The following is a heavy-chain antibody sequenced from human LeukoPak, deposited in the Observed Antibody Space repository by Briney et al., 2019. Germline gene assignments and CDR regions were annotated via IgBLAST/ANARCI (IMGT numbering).Heavy chain of an antibody. Sequence: GGSLRLSCAASGVTFISYWMHWVRQAPGKGLVWVSRFSSDGSSTNYADSVKGRFTISRDNAKNTLYLQMNSLRAEDTAVYYCAIMGSRGDYYVDVWGKGTTVTVSS. CDR3: AIMGSRGDYYVDV. D-gene: IGHD1-26*01. CDR1: GVTFISYW. V-gene: IGHV3-74*01. J-gene: IGHJ6*03. CDR2: FSSDGSST.